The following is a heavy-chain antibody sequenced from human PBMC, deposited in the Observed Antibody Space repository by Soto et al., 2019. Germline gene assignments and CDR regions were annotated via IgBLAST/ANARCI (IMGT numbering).Heavy chain of an antibody. J-gene: IGHJ4*02. Sequence: ASVKVSCKASGYTFTSYYMHWARQAPGQGLEWMGIINPSGGSSSYAQKFQGRVTMTRDTSTNTVSMELNSLRSEDTAVYYCGRGSLITMIVNYWGQGTLVTVSS. CDR2: INPSGGSS. CDR1: GYTFTSYY. CDR3: GRGSLITMIVNY. D-gene: IGHD3-22*01. V-gene: IGHV1-46*01.